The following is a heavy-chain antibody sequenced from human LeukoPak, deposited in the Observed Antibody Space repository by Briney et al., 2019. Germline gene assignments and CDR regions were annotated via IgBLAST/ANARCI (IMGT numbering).Heavy chain of an antibody. CDR1: GFTVSSNY. CDR3: AGSGSKGYTTAFDI. V-gene: IGHV3-66*01. J-gene: IGHJ3*02. D-gene: IGHD2-2*02. Sequence: GGSLRLTCAASGFTVSSNYMSWVRQAPGKGLEWVSVVYSGGSTYYADSVKGRFTISRDNSKNTLYLQMNSLRAEDTAVYYCAGSGSKGYTTAFDIWGQGTMVTVSS. CDR2: VYSGGST.